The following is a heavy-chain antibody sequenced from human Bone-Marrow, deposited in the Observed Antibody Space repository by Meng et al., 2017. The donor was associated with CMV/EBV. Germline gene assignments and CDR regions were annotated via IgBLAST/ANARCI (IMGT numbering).Heavy chain of an antibody. J-gene: IGHJ6*01. V-gene: IGHV3-30*02. CDR1: GFTFSSYG. CDR3: ARTAISSTCAYYGMDV. CDR2: IRYDASNK. Sequence: GGSLRLSCAVAGFTFSSYGMHWVRQAPVKGLEWVAFIRYDASNKYYADSVKSRFTISRDNSKNTLYLQMNRLRSEDTAGYYCARTAISSTCAYYGMDVWGQGTTVTVYS. D-gene: IGHD2-2*01.